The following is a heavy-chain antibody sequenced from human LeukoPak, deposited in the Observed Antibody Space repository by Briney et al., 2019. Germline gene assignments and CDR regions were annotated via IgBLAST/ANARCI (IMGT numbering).Heavy chain of an antibody. V-gene: IGHV1-18*01. D-gene: IGHD6-19*01. CDR3: ATEIRSSGWYGFDY. J-gene: IGHJ4*02. Sequence: AASVKVSCKASGYTLTSYGISWVRQAPGQGLEWMGWISAYNGNTNYAQKLQGRVTMTTDTSTSTAYMELRSLRSDDTAVYYCATEIRSSGWYGFDYWGQGTLVTVSS. CDR1: GYTLTSYG. CDR2: ISAYNGNT.